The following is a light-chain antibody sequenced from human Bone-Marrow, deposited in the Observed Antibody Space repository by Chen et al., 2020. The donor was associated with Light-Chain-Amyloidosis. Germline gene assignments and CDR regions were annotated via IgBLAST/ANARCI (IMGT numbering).Light chain of an antibody. J-gene: IGLJ3*02. CDR2: RNN. CDR3: AAWDDSLSGWV. Sequence: QSVLTQPPSASGTPGQRVTISCSGSSSNIGSNYVYWYQQLPVTAPKLLISRNNQRPSGGPDRCSGSKSGTSAARAISGLRSEEGADYYCAAWDDSLSGWVFGGGTKLTVL. V-gene: IGLV1-47*01. CDR1: SSNIGSNY.